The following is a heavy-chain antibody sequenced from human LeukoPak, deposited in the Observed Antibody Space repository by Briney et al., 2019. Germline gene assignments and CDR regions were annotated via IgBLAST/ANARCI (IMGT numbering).Heavy chain of an antibody. J-gene: IGHJ6*02. V-gene: IGHV3-30*19. Sequence: GGSLRLSCAASGFTFSSYGMHWVRQAPGKGLEWVAVISYDGSNKYYADSVKGRFTISRDNSKNTLYLQMNSLRAEDTAVYYCARDLAWVVVAAIDYYYGMDVWGQGTTVTVSS. D-gene: IGHD2-15*01. CDR1: GFTFSSYG. CDR3: ARDLAWVVVAAIDYYYGMDV. CDR2: ISYDGSNK.